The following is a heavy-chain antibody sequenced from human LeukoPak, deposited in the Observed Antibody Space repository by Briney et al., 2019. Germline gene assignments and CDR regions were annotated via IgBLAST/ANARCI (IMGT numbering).Heavy chain of an antibody. D-gene: IGHD3-22*01. J-gene: IGHJ4*02. CDR3: ARGGAYYYDSSGYYPFDY. CDR1: GGSISSYY. V-gene: IGHV4-4*07. Sequence: PSETLSLTCTVSGGSISSYYWSWIRQPAGKGLEWIGRIYTSGSTNYNPSLKSRVTISVDKSKTQFSLKLSSVTAADTAVYYCARGGAYYYDSSGYYPFDYWGQGTLVTVSS. CDR2: IYTSGST.